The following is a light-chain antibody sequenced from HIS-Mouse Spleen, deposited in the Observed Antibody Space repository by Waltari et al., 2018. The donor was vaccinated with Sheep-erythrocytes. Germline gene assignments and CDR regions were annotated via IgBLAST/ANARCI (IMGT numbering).Light chain of an antibody. CDR2: KDS. V-gene: IGLV3-25*03. Sequence: SYELTQPPSVSVSPGQTARITCSGDALPQQYANWYQQKPGQAPVVVIYKDSERPSGIPERFSGSSSGTTVTLTISGVQAEDEADYYCQSADSSGTYVFGTGTKVTVL. CDR1: ALPQQY. CDR3: QSADSSGTYV. J-gene: IGLJ1*01.